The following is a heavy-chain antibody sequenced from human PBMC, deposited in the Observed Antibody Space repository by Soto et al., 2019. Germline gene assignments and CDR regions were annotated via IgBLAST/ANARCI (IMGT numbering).Heavy chain of an antibody. Sequence: GGSLRLSCAASGFTFDDYAMHWVRQAPGKGLEWVSGISWNSGSIGYADSVKGRFTISRDNARNSLYLQMNSLKTEDTAVYYCTTHHYYGSGSYYPYYYYGMDVWGQGTTVTVSS. J-gene: IGHJ6*02. D-gene: IGHD3-10*01. CDR3: TTHHYYGSGSYYPYYYYGMDV. V-gene: IGHV3-9*01. CDR2: ISWNSGSI. CDR1: GFTFDDYA.